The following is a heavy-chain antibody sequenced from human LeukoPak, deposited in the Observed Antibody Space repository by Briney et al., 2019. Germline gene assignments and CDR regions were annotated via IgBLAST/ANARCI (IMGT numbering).Heavy chain of an antibody. CDR2: IYTSGST. V-gene: IGHV4-4*07. J-gene: IGHJ4*02. Sequence: SETLSLTCTVSGGSFSTYYWSWIRQPAGKGLEWIGRIYTSGSTNYNPPLKSRVTISVDTSKNQFSLKLSSVTAADTAVYYCARAPNYYDSSGYHDYWGQGTLVTVSS. D-gene: IGHD3-22*01. CDR3: ARAPNYYDSSGYHDY. CDR1: GGSFSTYY.